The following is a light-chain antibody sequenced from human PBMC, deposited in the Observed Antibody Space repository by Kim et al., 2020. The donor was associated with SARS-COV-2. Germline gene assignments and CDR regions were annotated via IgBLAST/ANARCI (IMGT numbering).Light chain of an antibody. V-gene: IGKV2-30*01. CDR2: EIS. Sequence: PASISCRSGQSLGYSDANTSLNWFLQRPGQSPRRLIYEISKRDSGVPDRFSGSGSGTDFTLKISRVEAEDVGVYYCMQGAHWPLFSFGQGTKLEIK. J-gene: IGKJ2*03. CDR3: MQGAHWPLFS. CDR1: QSLGYSDANTS.